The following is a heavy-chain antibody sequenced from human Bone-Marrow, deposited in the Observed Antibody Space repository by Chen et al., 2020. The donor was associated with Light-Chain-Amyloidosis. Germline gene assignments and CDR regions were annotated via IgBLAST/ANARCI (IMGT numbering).Heavy chain of an antibody. CDR2: IYPDASDA. Sequence: EVQLEQSGPEVKKPGESLKISCKGSGYTFPNYWIGWVRQMPGKGLEWMGVIYPDASDARYSPSFGGQVSIPASKSITSACLHWTSLKASDTAMYSCARRSDGYNFDYWGQGTLVTVSS. CDR1: GYTFPNYW. V-gene: IGHV5-51*01. D-gene: IGHD2-21*01. J-gene: IGHJ4*02. CDR3: ARRSDGYNFDY.